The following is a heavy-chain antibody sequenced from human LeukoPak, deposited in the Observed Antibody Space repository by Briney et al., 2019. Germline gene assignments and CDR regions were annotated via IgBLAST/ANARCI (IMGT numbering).Heavy chain of an antibody. Sequence: SETLSLTCTVSGDSISSGNSYWSWIRLPAGKGLEWIGRIYTSGSTNYNPSLKSRVTISVDTSKNQCSLKLSSVTAADTAVYYCARGYCSSTSCHHAFDIWGQGTMVTVSS. D-gene: IGHD2-2*01. J-gene: IGHJ3*02. CDR2: IYTSGST. CDR3: ARGYCSSTSCHHAFDI. CDR1: GDSISSGNSY. V-gene: IGHV4-61*02.